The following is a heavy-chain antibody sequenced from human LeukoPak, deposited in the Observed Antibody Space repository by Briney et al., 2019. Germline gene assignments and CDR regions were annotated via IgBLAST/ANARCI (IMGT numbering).Heavy chain of an antibody. Sequence: PGGSLRLSCAASGFTFSDYYMSWIRQAPGKGLEWVSYISSSGSIIYYADSVKGRFTISRDNAKNSLYLQMNSLRAEDTAVYYCARGIVVVPAAIDYWGQGTLVTVSS. V-gene: IGHV3-11*01. CDR2: ISSSGSII. J-gene: IGHJ4*02. D-gene: IGHD2-2*01. CDR3: ARGIVVVPAAIDY. CDR1: GFTFSDYY.